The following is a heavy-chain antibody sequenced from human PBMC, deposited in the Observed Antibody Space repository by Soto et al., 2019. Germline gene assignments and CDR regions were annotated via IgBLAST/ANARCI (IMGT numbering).Heavy chain of an antibody. CDR2: IYYSGST. D-gene: IGHD3-9*01. J-gene: IGHJ4*02. CDR3: ARHSHDILTHFAY. Sequence: PPETLSLTCAVSGGSISSDYWIWIRHPPGNGLDWIGYIYYSGSTNYNPSLKSGVTISVDTSKNQFSLNLSSLAASDTGVYYCARHSHDILTHFAYWGQGTFVTVSS. CDR1: GGSISSDY. V-gene: IGHV4-59*08.